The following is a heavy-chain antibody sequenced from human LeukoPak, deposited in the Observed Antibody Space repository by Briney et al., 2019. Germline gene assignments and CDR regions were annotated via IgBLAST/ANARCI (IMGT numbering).Heavy chain of an antibody. CDR2: ISDNSYWI. J-gene: IGHJ4*02. D-gene: IGHD2-2*01. CDR1: GFTFSSYR. CDR3: ANHLACGSTSCPPFDD. Sequence: GGSLRLSCAASGFTFSSYRMSWVRQAPGKGLEWVSSISDNSYWIYYAASVEGRFIISRDNAKNSLYLQMSSLRAEDTAVYYCANHLACGSTSCPPFDDWGQGTLVTVSS. V-gene: IGHV3-21*01.